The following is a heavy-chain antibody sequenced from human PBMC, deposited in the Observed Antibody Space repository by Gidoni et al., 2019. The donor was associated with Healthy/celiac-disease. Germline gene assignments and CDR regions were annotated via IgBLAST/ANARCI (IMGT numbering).Heavy chain of an antibody. CDR1: GDSVSSTSAS. CDR2: TYYRSKWYN. CDR3: ARGLVGATQRGYGMDV. Sequence: QVQLQQSGPGLVKPSQTLSLTCAISGDSVSSTSASWNWIRQSPSRGLEWRGRTYYRSKWYNDYAVSVKSRITINPDTSKNQFSLQLNSVTPEDTAVYYCARGLVGATQRGYGMDVWGQGTTVTVSS. V-gene: IGHV6-1*01. J-gene: IGHJ6*02. D-gene: IGHD1-26*01.